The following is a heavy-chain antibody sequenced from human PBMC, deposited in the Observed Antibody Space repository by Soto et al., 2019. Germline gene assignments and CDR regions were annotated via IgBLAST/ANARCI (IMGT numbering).Heavy chain of an antibody. CDR1: GFTFSSYA. J-gene: IGHJ6*02. CDR2: ISGSGGST. D-gene: IGHD3-10*01. V-gene: IGHV3-23*01. Sequence: VGSLRLSCAASGFTFSSYAMSWVRQAPGKGLEWVSAISGSGGSTYYADSVKGRFTISRDNSKNTLYLQMNSLRAEDTAVYYCAKGGLYGSGSYYNAGSYYYYGMDVRGQGTTVTVSS. CDR3: AKGGLYGSGSYYNAGSYYYYGMDV.